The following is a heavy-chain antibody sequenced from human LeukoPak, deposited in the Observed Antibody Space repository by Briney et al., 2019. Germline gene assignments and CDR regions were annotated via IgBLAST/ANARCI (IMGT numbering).Heavy chain of an antibody. V-gene: IGHV1-2*02. D-gene: IGHD5-12*01. CDR3: ARDSVAIVAIISPCSDA. CDR2: INPISGRT. Sequence: ASVKVSCKASGYKFTGYYIHWVRQAPGQGPEWMGWINPISGRTTYTQKFVGRVSLTRNTSITTAYMELGSLTSDDTAVYYCARDSVAIVAIISPCSDAWGQGTHVTVSS. CDR1: GYKFTGYY. J-gene: IGHJ5*02.